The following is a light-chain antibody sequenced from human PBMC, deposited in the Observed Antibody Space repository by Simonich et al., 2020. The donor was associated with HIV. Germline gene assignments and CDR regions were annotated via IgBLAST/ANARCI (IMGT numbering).Light chain of an antibody. CDR2: KAS. CDR3: QQLNSFT. CDR1: QDISSY. Sequence: DIQLTQSPSFLSASVGDKVTSTCRASQDISSYLALYQQKPGEAPKLLIDKASSLERGVPTRFSGSGSGTEITLTISSLQPEDFATYYCQQLNSFTFGPGTKVDIK. V-gene: IGKV1-9*01. J-gene: IGKJ3*01.